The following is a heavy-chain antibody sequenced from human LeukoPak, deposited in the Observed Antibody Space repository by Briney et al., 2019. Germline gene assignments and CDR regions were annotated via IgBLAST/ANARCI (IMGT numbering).Heavy chain of an antibody. D-gene: IGHD1-1*01. CDR2: INSDGSST. CDR3: ARGVPTGIDYFDY. V-gene: IGHV3-74*01. Sequence: GGSLRLSCAASGFTFSSYAMSWVRQAPGKGLVWVSRINSDGSSTSYADSVKGRFTISRDNAKNTLYLQMNSLRAEGTAVYYCARGVPTGIDYFDYWGQGTLVTVSS. J-gene: IGHJ4*02. CDR1: GFTFSSYA.